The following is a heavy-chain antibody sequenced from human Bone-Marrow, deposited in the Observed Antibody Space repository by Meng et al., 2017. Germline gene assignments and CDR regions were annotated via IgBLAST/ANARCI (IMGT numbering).Heavy chain of an antibody. J-gene: IGHJ4*02. CDR2: IYYFGDT. CDR3: ARHKGNSYGYLYFDY. Sequence: QLQLQESGPGLVKPSETLSRTCTVSGGSISDRSYYWGWIRQPPGKGLEWIGSIYYFGDTFYSPSLRSRVTISVDTSKNQFSLKLSSVTAADTAVFYCARHKGNSYGYLYFDYWGQGILVTVSS. V-gene: IGHV4-39*01. D-gene: IGHD5-18*01. CDR1: GGSISDRSYY.